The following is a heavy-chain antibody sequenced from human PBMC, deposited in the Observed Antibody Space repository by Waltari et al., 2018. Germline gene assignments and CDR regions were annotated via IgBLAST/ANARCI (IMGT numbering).Heavy chain of an antibody. CDR3: ASAIAVAAA. CDR2: RSYDGSNK. J-gene: IGHJ4*02. CDR1: GFTFSSYA. D-gene: IGHD6-19*01. V-gene: IGHV3-30-3*01. Sequence: QVQLVESGGGVVQPGRSLRLSCAASGFTFSSYAMHWVRQAPGKGLEWVAVRSYDGSNKYYADSVKGRFTISRDNSKNTLYLQMNSLRAEDTAVYYCASAIAVAAAWGQGTLVTVSS.